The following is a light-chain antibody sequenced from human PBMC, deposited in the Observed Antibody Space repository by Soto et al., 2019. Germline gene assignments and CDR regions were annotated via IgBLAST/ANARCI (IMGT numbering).Light chain of an antibody. Sequence: QPVLTQPPSVSGAPGQRVTISCTGSSSNVGAGYDVHWYQQFPGTAPKLVIYGNNNRPSGVPDRFSGSKSGTSASLAITGLQAEDEADYYCQSYDSSLSGWVFGTGTKLTVL. J-gene: IGLJ1*01. CDR1: SSNVGAGYD. CDR2: GNN. CDR3: QSYDSSLSGWV. V-gene: IGLV1-40*01.